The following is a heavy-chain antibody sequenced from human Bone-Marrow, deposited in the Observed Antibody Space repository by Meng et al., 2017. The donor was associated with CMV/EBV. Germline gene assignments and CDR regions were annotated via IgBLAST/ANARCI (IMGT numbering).Heavy chain of an antibody. CDR3: ARDHSMVNYYYYGMDV. CDR1: GGTFSSYA. CDR2: IIPILGIA. D-gene: IGHD3-10*01. Sequence: SVKVSCKASGGTFSSYAISWVRQAPGQGLEWMGGIIPILGIANYAQKFQGRVTITADKSTSTAYMELSSLRSEDTAVYYCARDHSMVNYYYYGMDVWGQGTTATVSS. V-gene: IGHV1-69*10. J-gene: IGHJ6*02.